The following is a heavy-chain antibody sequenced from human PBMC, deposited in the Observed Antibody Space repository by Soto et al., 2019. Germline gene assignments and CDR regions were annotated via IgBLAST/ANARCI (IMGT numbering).Heavy chain of an antibody. J-gene: IGHJ4*02. Sequence: ASVKVSGKASGFNFATSTIQWVRQTRGHRLEWIGWIVVGNGNTNFAQDLRQRVTFSRDMSTSTAYSDVSTRRSDDTARYYCATASAGYTYGFDLWGQGSLVTVSS. D-gene: IGHD1-1*01. V-gene: IGHV1-58*02. CDR2: IVVGNGNT. CDR3: ATASAGYTYGFDL. CDR1: GFNFATST.